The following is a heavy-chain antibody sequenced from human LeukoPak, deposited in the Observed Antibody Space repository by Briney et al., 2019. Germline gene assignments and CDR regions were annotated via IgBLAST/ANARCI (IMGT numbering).Heavy chain of an antibody. V-gene: IGHV3-23*01. CDR2: ISGSGGST. CDR1: GFTFSSYA. D-gene: IGHD2-2*01. CDR3: AKGVVPAAPPKTNWFDP. J-gene: IGHJ5*02. Sequence: GGSLRLSCAASGFTFSSYAMSWVRQAPGKGLEWVSAISGSGGSTYYADSVKGRFTISRDNSKNALYLQMNSLRAEDTAVYYCAKGVVPAAPPKTNWFDPWGQGTLVTVSS.